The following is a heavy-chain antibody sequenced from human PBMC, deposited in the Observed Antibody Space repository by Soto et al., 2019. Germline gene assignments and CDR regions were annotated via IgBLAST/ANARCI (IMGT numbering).Heavy chain of an antibody. V-gene: IGHV3-7*03. CDR1: GFTFSSYW. D-gene: IGHD7-27*01. Sequence: GGSLRLSCAASGFTFSSYWMSWVRQAPGKGLEWVADIKQDGSDKYYVDSVKGRFTISRDNAKNSLYLQMNSLRAEDSALYYCARYPGEISAFDIWGQGTMVTVSS. CDR3: ARYPGEISAFDI. CDR2: IKQDGSDK. J-gene: IGHJ3*02.